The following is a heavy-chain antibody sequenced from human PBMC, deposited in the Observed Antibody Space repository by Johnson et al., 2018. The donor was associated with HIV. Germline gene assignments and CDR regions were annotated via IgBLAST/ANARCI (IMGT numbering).Heavy chain of an antibody. CDR1: GFIFSNYW. CDR2: INTDGTNS. J-gene: IGHJ3*02. D-gene: IGHD4-23*01. V-gene: IGHV3-74*01. Sequence: VQLVESGGGVVQTGGSLRLSCVASGFIFSNYWMHWVRQAPGKGLVWVSRINTDGTNSAFADFLKGRSTISRDNAKSTLYLQMNSLRAEDTAVYYCARDNGGAFDIWVPGTMVTVSS. CDR3: ARDNGGAFDI.